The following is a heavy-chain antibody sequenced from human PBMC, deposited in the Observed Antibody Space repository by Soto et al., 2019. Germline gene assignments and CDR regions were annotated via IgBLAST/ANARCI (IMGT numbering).Heavy chain of an antibody. CDR1: GFTFSDYA. D-gene: IGHD3-10*01. V-gene: IGHV3-23*01. CDR3: TAPRDEYGSGVSWFTYGMDI. CDR2: LDGAGGST. J-gene: IGHJ6*02. Sequence: GGSLRLSCLASGFTFSDYAMTWVRHVPGRGLEWVASLDGAGGSTYYADSVRGRFTISRDNSQNALFLQMKRLTVDDTAIYYCTAPRDEYGSGVSWFTYGMDIWGQGTTVTVSS.